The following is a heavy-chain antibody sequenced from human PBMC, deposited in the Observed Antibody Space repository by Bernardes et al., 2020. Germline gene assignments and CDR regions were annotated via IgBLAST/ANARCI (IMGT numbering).Heavy chain of an antibody. J-gene: IGHJ4*02. CDR1: GYTFTSYD. D-gene: IGHD3-9*01. CDR3: ARGTVLRYFDWLLWGYFDY. V-gene: IGHV1-8*01. CDR2: MNPNSGNT. Sequence: ASVKVSCKASGYTFTSYDINWVRQATGQGLEWMGWMNPNSGNTGYAQKFQGRVTISVDTSKNQFSLKLSSVTAADTAVYYCARGTVLRYFDWLLWGYFDYWGQGTLVTVSS.